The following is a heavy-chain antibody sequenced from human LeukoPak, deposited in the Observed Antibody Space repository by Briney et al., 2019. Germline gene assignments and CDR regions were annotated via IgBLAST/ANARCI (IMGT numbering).Heavy chain of an antibody. D-gene: IGHD6-19*01. V-gene: IGHV3-21*01. CDR1: GFTFSSYS. CDR3: ARDDRAVAGTVAFDI. Sequence: GGSLRLSCAASGFTFSSYSMNWVRQAPGKGLEWVSSISSSSSYIYYADSVKGRFTISRDNAKNSLYLQMNSLRAEDTAVYYCARDDRAVAGTVAFDIWGQGTMVTVSS. J-gene: IGHJ3*02. CDR2: ISSSSSYI.